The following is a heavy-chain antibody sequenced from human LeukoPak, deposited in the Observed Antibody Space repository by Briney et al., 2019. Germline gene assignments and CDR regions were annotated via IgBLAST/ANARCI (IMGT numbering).Heavy chain of an antibody. CDR2: ISAYNGNT. CDR3: ARWVESYYYYGMDA. CDR1: GYTFTSYG. Sequence: ASVKVSCKASGYTFTSYGISWVRQAPGQGLEWMGWISAYNGNTNYAQKLQGRVTMTTDTSTSTAYMELRSLRSDDTAVYYCARWVESYYYYGMDAWGQGTTVTVSS. V-gene: IGHV1-18*01. J-gene: IGHJ6*02.